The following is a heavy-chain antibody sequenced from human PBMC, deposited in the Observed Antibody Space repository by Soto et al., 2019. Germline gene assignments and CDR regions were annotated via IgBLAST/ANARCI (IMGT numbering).Heavy chain of an antibody. V-gene: IGHV1-8*01. CDR1: GYTFASYD. CDR2: MNPNSGNT. CDR3: AMKPRYYYYDMDV. Sequence: ASVKVSCKASGYTFASYDINWVRQATVQGLEWMGWMNPNSGNTGYAQKFQGRVTMTRNTSISTAYLQWSSLKASDTAMYYCAMKPRYYYYDMDVWGQGTTVTVSS. J-gene: IGHJ6*02.